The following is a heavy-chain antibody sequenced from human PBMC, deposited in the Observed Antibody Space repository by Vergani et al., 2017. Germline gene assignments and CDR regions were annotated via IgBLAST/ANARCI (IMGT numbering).Heavy chain of an antibody. CDR2: IIPILGIA. V-gene: IGHV1-69*02. CDR1: GGTFSSYT. CDR3: ARVSAPNAFDI. J-gene: IGHJ3*02. Sequence: QVQLVQSGAEVKKPGSSVKVSCKASGGTFSSYTISWVRQAPGQGLEWMGRIIPILGIANYAQKFQGRVTITADKSTSTAYMELSSLRSDDTSVYYCARVSAPNAFDIWGQGTMVTVSS.